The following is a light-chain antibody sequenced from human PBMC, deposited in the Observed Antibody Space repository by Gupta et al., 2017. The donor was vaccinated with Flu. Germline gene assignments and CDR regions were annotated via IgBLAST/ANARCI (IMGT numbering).Light chain of an antibody. J-gene: IGKJ4*02. Sequence: DIQLTQSPSSLSASVGDRVTITCQATQDITNYLNWFQQKPGKAPRLLIYGSSILETGVPSRFSGSGSGTDFTFTISSLQPEDVATYFCQQYDNVSVTFGGGTKVEIK. CDR1: QDITNY. CDR2: GSS. V-gene: IGKV1-33*01. CDR3: QQYDNVSVT.